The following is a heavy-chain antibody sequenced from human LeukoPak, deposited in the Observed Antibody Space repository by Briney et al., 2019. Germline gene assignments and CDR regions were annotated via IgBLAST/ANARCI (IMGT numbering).Heavy chain of an antibody. CDR3: ARHLSHPDRNAFDI. V-gene: IGHV4-59*08. CDR2: IYYSGST. J-gene: IGHJ3*02. CDR1: GGSISSYY. Sequence: SETLSLTCTVSGGSISSYYWSWIRQPPGKGLEWSGYIYYSGSTNYNPSLKSRVTMSVDTSKNQFSLRLNSVTAADTAVYYCARHLSHPDRNAFDIWGQGTMVTVSS. D-gene: IGHD1-14*01.